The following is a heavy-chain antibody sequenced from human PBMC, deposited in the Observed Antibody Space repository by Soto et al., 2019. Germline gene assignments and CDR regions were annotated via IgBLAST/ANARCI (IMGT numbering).Heavy chain of an antibody. V-gene: IGHV1-2*02. CDR2: INPNSGGT. CDR3: ARGSSSGYYYYYGMDV. D-gene: IGHD6-6*01. CDR1: GYTFTGYY. Sequence: ASVKVSCKASGYTFTGYYMHWVRQAPGQGLEWMGWINPNSGGTNYAQKFQGRVTMTRDTSISTAYMELSRLRSDDTAMYYCARGSSSGYYYYYGMDVWGQGTTVTVSS. J-gene: IGHJ6*02.